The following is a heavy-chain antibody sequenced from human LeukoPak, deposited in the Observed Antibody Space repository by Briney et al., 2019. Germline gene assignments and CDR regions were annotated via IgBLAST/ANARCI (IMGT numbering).Heavy chain of an antibody. CDR1: GFTFSDYA. V-gene: IGHV3-23*05. Sequence: GGSLRLSCVASGFTFSDYAMNWVRQAPGKGLEWVSTFKTNYNQVYYAESVRGRFTISTDNSKITAYLQMNSLRVEDTALYYCARSVPDYTRFDFWGQGALVTVSS. CDR2: FKTNYNQV. CDR3: ARSVPDYTRFDF. J-gene: IGHJ4*02. D-gene: IGHD4-11*01.